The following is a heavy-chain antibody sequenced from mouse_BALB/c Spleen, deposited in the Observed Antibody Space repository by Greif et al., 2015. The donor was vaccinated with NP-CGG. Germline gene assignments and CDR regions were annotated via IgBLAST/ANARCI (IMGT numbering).Heavy chain of an antibody. CDR3: ASRYDYDGFAY. CDR1: GFNIKDYY. V-gene: IGHV14-1*02. Sequence: EVQLQQSGAELVRPGALVKLSCKASGFNIKDYYMHWVKQRPEQGLEWIGWIDPENGNTIYDPKFQGKASITADTSSNTAYLQLSSLTSEDTAVYYCASRYDYDGFAYWSQGTLVTVSA. D-gene: IGHD2-4*01. J-gene: IGHJ3*01. CDR2: IDPENGNT.